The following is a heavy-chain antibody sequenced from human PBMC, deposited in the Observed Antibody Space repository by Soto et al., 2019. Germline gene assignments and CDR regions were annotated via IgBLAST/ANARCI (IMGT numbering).Heavy chain of an antibody. J-gene: IGHJ3*01. V-gene: IGHV2-5*02. CDR3: APSSPEGAVDV. CDR2: VFWDDDK. CDR1: GFSLSASGVG. Sequence: QITMRESGPTLVKPTQTLTLTCSFSGFSLSASGVGVGWIRQPPGKALEWLALVFWDDDKFHSPPLQSRLTITKDTATNQVVLPVSHIDPVDTATYYCAPSSPEGAVDVWGQGTMVTVSS.